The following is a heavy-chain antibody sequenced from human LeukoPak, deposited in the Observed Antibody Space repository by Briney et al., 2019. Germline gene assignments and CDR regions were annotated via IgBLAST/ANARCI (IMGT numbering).Heavy chain of an antibody. CDR2: ISGSGGST. CDR1: GFTITSYA. D-gene: IGHD5-18*01. Sequence: GGSLRLSCAASGFTITSYAMSWVRQAPGKGLEWVSVISGSGGSTYSADSVKGRFTISRDNSKNTLFLQMNSLRAEGTAVYYCAKGGAAMVNYYFDYWGQGTLVTVSS. J-gene: IGHJ4*02. V-gene: IGHV3-23*01. CDR3: AKGGAAMVNYYFDY.